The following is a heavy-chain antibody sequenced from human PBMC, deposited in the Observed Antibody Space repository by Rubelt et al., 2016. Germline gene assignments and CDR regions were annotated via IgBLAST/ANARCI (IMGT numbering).Heavy chain of an antibody. CDR3: ARLSSSSGIDY. V-gene: IGHV4-59*08. Sequence: QVQLQESGPGLVKPSETLSLTCTVSGGSISSYYWSWIRQPPGKGLECIGYIYFSGSTNYNPSLESRDTLSVDTSKNQFSPKLRSVTAADTAVYYCARLSSSSGIDYWGQGILVTVSS. J-gene: IGHJ4*02. D-gene: IGHD6-6*01. CDR1: GGSISSYY. CDR2: IYFSGST.